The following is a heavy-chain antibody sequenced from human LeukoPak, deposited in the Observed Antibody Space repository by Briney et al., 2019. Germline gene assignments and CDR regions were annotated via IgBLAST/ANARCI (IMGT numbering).Heavy chain of an antibody. V-gene: IGHV3-13*04. CDR1: GFTVSSYD. J-gene: IGHJ4*02. CDR2: IGVAGDT. CDR3: ARTYTGIAAAGTVTTDDFDY. Sequence: GGSLRLSCAASGFTVSSYDFHWVRQVPGKGLEWVSAIGVAGDTYYADSVKGRFTISRDNSKNTLYLQMNSLRAEDTAVYYCARTYTGIAAAGTVTTDDFDYWGQGTLVTVSS. D-gene: IGHD6-13*01.